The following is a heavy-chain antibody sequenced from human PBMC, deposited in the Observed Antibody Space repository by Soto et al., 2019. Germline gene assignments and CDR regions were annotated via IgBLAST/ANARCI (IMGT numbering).Heavy chain of an antibody. D-gene: IGHD2-2*01. CDR2: IKQDGSEK. J-gene: IGHJ4*02. Sequence: HPGGSLRLSCAASGFTFSTYWMGWVRQAPGKGLEWVANIKQDGSEKYYVDSVKGRFTISRDNTKKSLYLQMNSLRAEDTAVYYCASRYLEYCSSASCSAPYDFWGQGTLVTVSS. CDR1: GFTFSTYW. CDR3: ASRYLEYCSSASCSAPYDF. V-gene: IGHV3-7*05.